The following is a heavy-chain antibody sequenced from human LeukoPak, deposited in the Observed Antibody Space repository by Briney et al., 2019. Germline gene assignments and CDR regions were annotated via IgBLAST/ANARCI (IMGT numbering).Heavy chain of an antibody. CDR1: GYTFSNYD. CDR2: MNPNSGNT. D-gene: IGHD3-9*01. Sequence: ASVKVSCKASGYTFSNYDINWVRQATGQGLEWMGWMNPNSGNTGYAQKFQGRVTMTRNTSISTAYMELSSLRSEDTAVYYCARGGSAYDILTGYSQPGVDYWGQGTLVTVSS. CDR3: ARGGSAYDILTGYSQPGVDY. V-gene: IGHV1-8*01. J-gene: IGHJ4*02.